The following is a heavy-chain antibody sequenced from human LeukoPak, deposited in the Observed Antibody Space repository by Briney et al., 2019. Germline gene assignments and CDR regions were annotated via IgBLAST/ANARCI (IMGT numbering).Heavy chain of an antibody. Sequence: GGSLRLSCAASGFTFSRYGMSWVRQAPGKGLEWVSAISGGGTSTFYADSVKGRFTISRDNSKNTLFLQMNSLRAEDTAVYYCAKPYYYDSSGYPDYWGQGTLVTVSS. J-gene: IGHJ4*02. CDR2: ISGGGTST. V-gene: IGHV3-23*01. CDR3: AKPYYYDSSGYPDY. CDR1: GFTFSRYG. D-gene: IGHD3-22*01.